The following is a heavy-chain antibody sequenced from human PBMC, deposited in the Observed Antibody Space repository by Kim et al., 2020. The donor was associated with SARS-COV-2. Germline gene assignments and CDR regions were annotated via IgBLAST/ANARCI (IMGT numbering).Heavy chain of an antibody. V-gene: IGHV3-23*01. D-gene: IGHD6-13*01. Sequence: RGRFTISRENSKNTLYLQMNSRRAEETAVYYCAKDPEGQQPLMGGMDVWGQGTTVTVSS. CDR3: AKDPEGQQPLMGGMDV. J-gene: IGHJ6*02.